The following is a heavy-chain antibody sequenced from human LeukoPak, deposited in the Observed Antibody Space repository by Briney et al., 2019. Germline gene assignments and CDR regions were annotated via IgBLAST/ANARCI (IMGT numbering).Heavy chain of an antibody. CDR3: ARLGDAFDI. V-gene: IGHV4-59*08. J-gene: IGHJ3*02. CDR1: GGSINNYY. CDR2: IYYSGST. Sequence: SGTLSLTCTVSGGSINNYYWSWMRQPPGKGLEWIGNIYYSGSTNYNPSLKSRVIISVDTSKNQFSLKLSSVTAADTAVYYCARLGDAFDIWGQGTMVTVSS.